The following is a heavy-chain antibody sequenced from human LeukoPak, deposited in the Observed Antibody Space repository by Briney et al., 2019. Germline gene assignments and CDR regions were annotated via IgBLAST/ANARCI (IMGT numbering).Heavy chain of an antibody. V-gene: IGHV4-38-2*02. J-gene: IGHJ1*01. CDR1: GFSISSDYH. Sequence: PSETLSLTCTVSGFSISSDYHWGWIRQPPGKGLEWIGTIYSGSTYYNPSLKSRFTISLDTSKNQFSLKLSSVTAADTAVYYCARAGSARPFQHWGQGTLVTVSS. CDR2: IYSGST. D-gene: IGHD1-1*01. CDR3: ARAGSARPFQH.